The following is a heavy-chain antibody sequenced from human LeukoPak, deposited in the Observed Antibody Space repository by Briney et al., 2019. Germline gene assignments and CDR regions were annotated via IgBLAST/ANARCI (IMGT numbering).Heavy chain of an antibody. Sequence: SGPTLVNPTQTLTLTCTFSGFSLSTSGVAVGWIRQPPGKALEWLALNYWNDDKRYSPSLKRRLTINKDTSKYRVVLTMTNMDPVDTATYYCAHSLYDSSGYYFFDYWGQGTLVTVSS. J-gene: IGHJ4*02. CDR1: GFSLSTSGVA. D-gene: IGHD3-22*01. V-gene: IGHV2-5*01. CDR3: AHSLYDSSGYYFFDY. CDR2: NYWNDDK.